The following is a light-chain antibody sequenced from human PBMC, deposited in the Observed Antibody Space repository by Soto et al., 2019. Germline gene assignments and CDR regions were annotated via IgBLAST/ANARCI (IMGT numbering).Light chain of an antibody. CDR3: QKFSSVPV. V-gene: IGKV1-27*01. J-gene: IGKJ3*01. Sequence: DIQMTQSPTSLSASVGDRVTITCRASQDIRNFVAWYQQKPGKAPKLLIYAASTLQSGVQSRFSGSGSGTDFTHTCNSLQREYFGTYSCQKFSSVPVFGPGTKVEIK. CDR2: AAS. CDR1: QDIRNF.